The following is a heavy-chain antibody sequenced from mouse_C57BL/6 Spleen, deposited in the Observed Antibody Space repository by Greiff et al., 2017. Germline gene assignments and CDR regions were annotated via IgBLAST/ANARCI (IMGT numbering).Heavy chain of an antibody. V-gene: IGHV1-62-2*01. CDR3: ARHEDSPDGYYREDAMDY. CDR2: FYPGSGSI. Sequence: VQLQQSGAELVKPGASVKLSCKASGYTFTEYTIHWVKQRSGQGLEWIGWFYPGSGSITYNEKFKDKATLTADKSSSTVYMELSRLTSEDSAVYFCARHEDSPDGYYREDAMDYWGQGTSVTVSS. D-gene: IGHD2-3*01. J-gene: IGHJ4*01. CDR1: GYTFTEYT.